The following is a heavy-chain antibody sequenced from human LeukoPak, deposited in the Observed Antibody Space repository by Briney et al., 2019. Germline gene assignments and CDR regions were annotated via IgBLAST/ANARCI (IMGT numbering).Heavy chain of an antibody. CDR2: ISYDGSNK. J-gene: IGHJ4*02. V-gene: IGHV3-30*04. Sequence: PGGSLRLSCAASEFTFSSYAMHWVRQAPGKGLEWVAVISYDGSNKYYADSVKGRFTISRDNSKNTLYLQMNSLRAEDTAVYYCARGVDDSSGYYYTFDYWGQGTLVTVSS. CDR1: EFTFSSYA. D-gene: IGHD3-22*01. CDR3: ARGVDDSSGYYYTFDY.